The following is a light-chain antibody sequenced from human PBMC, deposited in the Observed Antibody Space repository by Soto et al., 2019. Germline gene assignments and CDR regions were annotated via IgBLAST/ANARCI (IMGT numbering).Light chain of an antibody. CDR3: QHYDSYSEA. V-gene: IGKV1-5*03. J-gene: IGKJ1*01. CDR2: KAS. CDR1: QTISSW. Sequence: DIQMTQSPSTLSRSVGDRVTITCRASQTISSWLAWYQQKPGKAPKLLIYKASTLKSGVPSRFSCSGSGTEFTLTISSLQPDDFATYYCQHYDSYSEAFGQGTKVEL.